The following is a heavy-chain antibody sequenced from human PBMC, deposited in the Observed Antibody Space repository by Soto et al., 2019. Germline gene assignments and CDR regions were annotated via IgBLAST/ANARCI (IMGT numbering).Heavy chain of an antibody. CDR2: INAGNGNT. J-gene: IGHJ6*02. V-gene: IGHV1-3*01. Sequence: GASVKVSCKASGYTFTSYAMHWVRQAPGQRLEWMGWINAGNGNTKYSQKFQGRVTITRDTSASTAYMELSSLRSEDTAVYYCARDQLWFGELSQYYYYGMDVWGQGTTVTVSS. CDR3: ARDQLWFGELSQYYYYGMDV. D-gene: IGHD3-10*01. CDR1: GYTFTSYA.